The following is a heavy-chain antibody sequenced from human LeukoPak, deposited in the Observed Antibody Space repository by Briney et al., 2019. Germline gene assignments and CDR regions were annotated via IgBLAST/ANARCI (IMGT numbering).Heavy chain of an antibody. Sequence: ASVKVSCKASGYTFTNYGISWVRQAPGQGLEWMGRISAYNGNTNYAQKLQGRVTMTTDTSTSTAYMELRSLRSDDTAVYYCARGNLLLWFGELFYQGDNWFDPWGQGTLVTVSS. CDR3: ARGNLLLWFGELFYQGDNWFDP. CDR1: GYTFTNYG. J-gene: IGHJ5*02. D-gene: IGHD3-10*01. CDR2: ISAYNGNT. V-gene: IGHV1-18*01.